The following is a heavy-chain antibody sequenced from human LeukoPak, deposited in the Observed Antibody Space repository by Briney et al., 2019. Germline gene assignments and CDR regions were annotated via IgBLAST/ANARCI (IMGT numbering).Heavy chain of an antibody. D-gene: IGHD3-10*01. Sequence: PSETLSLTCTVSDGSISSYYWSWIRQPPGKGLEWIGYIYYSGSTNYNPSLKSRVTISVDTSKNQFSLKLSSVTAADTAVYYCARAQNTMVRGVISFFDYWGQGTLVTVSS. J-gene: IGHJ4*02. CDR3: ARAQNTMVRGVISFFDY. V-gene: IGHV4-59*12. CDR2: IYYSGST. CDR1: DGSISSYY.